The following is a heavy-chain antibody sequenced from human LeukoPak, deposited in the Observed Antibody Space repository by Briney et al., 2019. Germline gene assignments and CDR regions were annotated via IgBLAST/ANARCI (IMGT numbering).Heavy chain of an antibody. V-gene: IGHV6-1*01. CDR2: TYYRSKWYN. CDR3: ARDLASSGYRYYYGMDV. CDR1: GDSVSSNSAA. Sequence: SQTLSLTCATSGDSVSSNSAAWNWIRQSPSRGLEWLGRTYYRSKWYNDYAVSVKSRITVNPDTSKNQFSLQLNSVTPEDTAVYYCARDLASSGYRYYYGMDVWGQGTTVTVSS. D-gene: IGHD3-22*01. J-gene: IGHJ6*02.